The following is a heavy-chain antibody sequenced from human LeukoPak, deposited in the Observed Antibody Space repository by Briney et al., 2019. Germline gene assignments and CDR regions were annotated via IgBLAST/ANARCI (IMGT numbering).Heavy chain of an antibody. J-gene: IGHJ4*02. Sequence: GGSLRLSCAASGFTFSSYAMSWVRQAPGKGLEWVSAILGSGGSTYYADSVKGRFTISRDNSKNTLYLQMSSLRAEDTAVYYCAPHRMATTSFDYWGQGTLVTVSS. CDR3: APHRMATTSFDY. D-gene: IGHD5-24*01. CDR1: GFTFSSYA. V-gene: IGHV3-23*01. CDR2: ILGSGGST.